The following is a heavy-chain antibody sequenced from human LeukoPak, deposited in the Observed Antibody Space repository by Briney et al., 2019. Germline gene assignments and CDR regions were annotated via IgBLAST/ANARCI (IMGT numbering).Heavy chain of an antibody. CDR2: ISCSGST. CDR1: GGSISSYY. Sequence: SETLSLTCTVSGGSISSYYWSWIRQPPGKGLEWIGYISCSGSTNYNPSLKSRVTISVDTSKNQFSLKLSSVTAADTAVYYCARPSTYYYDSSGYLGAFDIWGQGTMVTVSS. D-gene: IGHD3-22*01. V-gene: IGHV4-59*08. CDR3: ARPSTYYYDSSGYLGAFDI. J-gene: IGHJ3*02.